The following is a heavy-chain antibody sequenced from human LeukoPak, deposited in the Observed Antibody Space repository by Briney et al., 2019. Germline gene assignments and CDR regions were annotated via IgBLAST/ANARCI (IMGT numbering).Heavy chain of an antibody. CDR1: GFTFSSYW. CDR3: ARVVVTTSPLDAFDI. D-gene: IGHD3-22*01. J-gene: IGHJ3*02. V-gene: IGHV3-7*03. CDR2: IKQDGSEK. Sequence: PGGSLRLSCAASGFTFSSYWMSWVRQAPGKGLEWVAKIKQDGSEKYYVDSVKGRFTISRDNAKNSLYLQMNSLRAEDTAVYYCARVVVTTSPLDAFDIWGQGTMVTVSS.